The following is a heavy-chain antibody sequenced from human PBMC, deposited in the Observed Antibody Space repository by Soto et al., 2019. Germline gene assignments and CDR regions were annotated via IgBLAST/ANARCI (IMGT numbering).Heavy chain of an antibody. CDR1: GFTFTNYG. V-gene: IGHV3-23*01. CDR2: IGTSGATT. J-gene: IGHJ4*02. CDR3: ATLRNNYGSDF. Sequence: EVQLLESGGGLVQPGGSLRLSCAASGFTFTNYGMSWVRQAPGKGLEWVSSIGTSGATTYYADSVKGRFTISRDNSKNPLSLQMNSLRAEDTAVYYCATLRNNYGSDFWGQGTLVAVAS. D-gene: IGHD4-17*01.